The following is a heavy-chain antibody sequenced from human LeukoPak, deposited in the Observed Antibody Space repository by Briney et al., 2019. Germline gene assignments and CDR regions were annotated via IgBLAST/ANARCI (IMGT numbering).Heavy chain of an antibody. CDR3: ARVVRRARLFDY. CDR1: GGSISSYY. Sequence: SKTLSLTYTVSGGSISSYYWSWIRQPPGKGLEWIGYIYYSGSTNYNPSLKSRVTISVDTSKNQFSLKLSSVTAADTAVYYCARVVRRARLFDYWGQGTLVTVSS. D-gene: IGHD6-25*01. CDR2: IYYSGST. V-gene: IGHV4-59*01. J-gene: IGHJ4*02.